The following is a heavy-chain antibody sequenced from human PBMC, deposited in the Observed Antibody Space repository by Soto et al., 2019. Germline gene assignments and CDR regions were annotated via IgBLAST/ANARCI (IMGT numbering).Heavy chain of an antibody. Sequence: EVQLVESGGGLVQPRRSLRLSCAASGFTFDDYAMHWVRQGPGKGLEWVSSISWNSGNLGYADSVKGRFTISRDNAKNSLYLPMNSLRGEDTALYYCAKVASTTVFAFNDYWGQGTLVTVSS. J-gene: IGHJ4*02. D-gene: IGHD4-17*01. CDR2: ISWNSGNL. V-gene: IGHV3-9*01. CDR1: GFTFDDYA. CDR3: AKVASTTVFAFNDY.